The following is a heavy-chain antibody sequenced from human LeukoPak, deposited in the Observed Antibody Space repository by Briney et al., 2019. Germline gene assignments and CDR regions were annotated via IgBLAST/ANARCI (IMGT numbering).Heavy chain of an antibody. CDR3: AIGYYDVTGSQGWFDP. CDR1: GDSISSFDYS. D-gene: IGHD3-22*01. Sequence: PSETPSLTCTVSGDSISSFDYSWSWIRQPPGKGLEWIGYIQHSGSTHYNPSLKSRVTIFVDMSKNEFSLNLRSVTAADTALYYCAIGYYDVTGSQGWFDPWGQGTLVSVSS. CDR2: IQHSGST. V-gene: IGHV4-30-4*01. J-gene: IGHJ5*02.